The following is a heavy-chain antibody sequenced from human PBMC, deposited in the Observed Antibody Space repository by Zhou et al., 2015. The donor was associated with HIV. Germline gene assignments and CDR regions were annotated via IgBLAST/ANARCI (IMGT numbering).Heavy chain of an antibody. CDR2: ISYDGSNK. D-gene: IGHD2-2*01. Sequence: VQLLESGGGVVQPGRSLRLSCAASGFTFSSYAMHWVRQAPGKGLEWVAVISYDGSNKYYADSVKGRFIISRDNSKNTLYLQMNRLTTEDTAMYYCTKDVVVVPAASPNWYFDLWGLAPWSLSPQ. J-gene: IGHJ2*01. CDR1: GFTFSSYA. CDR3: TKDVVVVPAASPNWYFDL. V-gene: IGHV3-30-3*02.